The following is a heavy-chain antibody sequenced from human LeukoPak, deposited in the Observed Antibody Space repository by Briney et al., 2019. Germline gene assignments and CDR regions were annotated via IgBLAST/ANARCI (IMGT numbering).Heavy chain of an antibody. CDR3: ARDQEGVDY. J-gene: IGHJ4*02. Sequence: ASVKVSCKASGYTFTSNYIHWVRQAPGQGLEWMGMIYPRDGSTSYAQKFQGRVTVTRDTSTSTVHMELSGLRPEDTAVYYCARDQEGVDYWSQGTLVTVSS. CDR2: IYPRDGST. CDR1: GYTFTSNY. V-gene: IGHV1-46*01.